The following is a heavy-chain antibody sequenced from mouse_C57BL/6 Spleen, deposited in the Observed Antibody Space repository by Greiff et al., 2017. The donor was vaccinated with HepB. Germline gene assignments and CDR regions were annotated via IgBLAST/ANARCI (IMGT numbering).Heavy chain of an antibody. Sequence: VQLKESGPGLVKPSQSLSLTCSVTGYSITSGYYWNWIRQFPGNKLEWMGYISYDGSNNYNPSLKNRISITRDTSKNQLFLKLNSVTTEDTATYYCARAGYYFDYWGQGTTLTVSS. V-gene: IGHV3-6*01. CDR2: ISYDGSN. J-gene: IGHJ2*01. CDR1: GYSITSGYY. CDR3: ARAGYYFDY. D-gene: IGHD3-1*01.